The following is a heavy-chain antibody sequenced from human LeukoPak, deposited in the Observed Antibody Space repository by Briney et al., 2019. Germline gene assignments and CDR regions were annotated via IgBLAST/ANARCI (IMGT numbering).Heavy chain of an antibody. J-gene: IGHJ4*02. CDR2: INHSGST. D-gene: IGHD3-22*01. Sequence: PSETLSLTCAVYGGSFSGYYWSWIRQPPGKGLEWIGEINHSGSTNYNPSLKSRVTISVDTSKNQFSLKLSSVTAADTAVYYCARRRAYYDSSGYYSLWGQGTLVTVST. CDR1: GGSFSGYY. CDR3: ARRRAYYDSSGYYSL. V-gene: IGHV4-34*01.